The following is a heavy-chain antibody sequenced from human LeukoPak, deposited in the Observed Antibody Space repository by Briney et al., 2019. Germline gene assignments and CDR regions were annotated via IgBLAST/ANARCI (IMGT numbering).Heavy chain of an antibody. CDR1: GGSFSGYY. Sequence: PSETLSLTCAVYGGSFSGYYWSWIRQPPGKGLEWIGKINHSGSTNYNPSLKSRVTISVDTSKNQFSLKLSSVTAADTAVYYCARQDQLLFSDAFDIWGQGTMVTVSS. CDR2: INHSGST. J-gene: IGHJ3*02. CDR3: ARQDQLLFSDAFDI. D-gene: IGHD2-2*01. V-gene: IGHV4-34*01.